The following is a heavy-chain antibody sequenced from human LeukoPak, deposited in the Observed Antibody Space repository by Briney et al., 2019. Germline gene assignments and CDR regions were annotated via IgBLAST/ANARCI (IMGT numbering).Heavy chain of an antibody. J-gene: IGHJ6*03. CDR3: AKDQQDGSYLIYYYYYMDV. D-gene: IGHD1-26*01. Sequence: GGSLRLSCAASGFTFSSYGMHWVRQAPGKGLEWVAVISYDGSNKYYADSVKGRFTISRDNSKNTLYLQMNSLRAEDTAVYYCAKDQQDGSYLIYYYYYMDVWGKGTTVTVSS. CDR1: GFTFSSYG. V-gene: IGHV3-30*18. CDR2: ISYDGSNK.